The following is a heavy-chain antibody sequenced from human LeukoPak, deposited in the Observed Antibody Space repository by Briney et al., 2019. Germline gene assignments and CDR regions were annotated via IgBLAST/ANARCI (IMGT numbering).Heavy chain of an antibody. CDR3: VKGPYYDYIWGTYRYPDDSFDI. Sequence: PGGSLRLSCVASGFMFSSYGMHWVRQAPGKGLEWVTFIRYDGSNEYYGDSVKGRFTISIDNSQDTLPLQMNSLRAEDTAVYYCVKGPYYDYIWGTYRYPDDSFDIWGQGTMVTVSS. CDR1: GFMFSSYG. D-gene: IGHD3-16*02. V-gene: IGHV3-30*02. J-gene: IGHJ3*02. CDR2: IRYDGSNE.